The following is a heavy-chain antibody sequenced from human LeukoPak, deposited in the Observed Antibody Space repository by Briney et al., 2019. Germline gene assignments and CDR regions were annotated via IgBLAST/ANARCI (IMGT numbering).Heavy chain of an antibody. D-gene: IGHD5-18*01. CDR2: ISSSSSTI. CDR1: GFTFSSYS. Sequence: GGSLRLSCAASGFTFSSYSMNWVRQAPGKGLEWVSYISSSSSTIYYADSVKGRFTISRDNAKNSLYLQMNSLRAEDTAVYYCARGPEYSYGPLYYYYYYMDVWGKGTTVTVSS. J-gene: IGHJ6*03. CDR3: ARGPEYSYGPLYYYYYYMDV. V-gene: IGHV3-48*01.